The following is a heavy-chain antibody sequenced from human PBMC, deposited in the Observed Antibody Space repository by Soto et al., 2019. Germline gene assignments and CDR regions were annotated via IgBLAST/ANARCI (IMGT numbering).Heavy chain of an antibody. V-gene: IGHV1-69*06. D-gene: IGHD3-10*01. CDR2: IIPIFGTA. Sequence: SVKVSCKASGGTFSSYAISWVRQAPGQGLEWMGGIIPIFGTANYAQKFQGRVTITADKSTSTAYMELSSLRSEDTAVYYCAREPPPGYYGSGSYDYYYYGMDVWGQGTTVT. J-gene: IGHJ6*02. CDR1: GGTFSSYA. CDR3: AREPPPGYYGSGSYDYYYYGMDV.